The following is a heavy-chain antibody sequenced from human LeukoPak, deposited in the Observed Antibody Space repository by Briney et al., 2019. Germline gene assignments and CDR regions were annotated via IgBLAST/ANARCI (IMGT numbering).Heavy chain of an antibody. J-gene: IGHJ3*02. CDR2: ISSNGGST. CDR1: GFTFSSYA. V-gene: IGHV3-64*01. D-gene: IGHD6-6*01. CDR3: AREHSSSSGAYGAFDI. Sequence: GGSLRLSCAASGFTFSSYAMHWVRQAPGKGLEYVSAISSNGGSTYYANSVKGRFTISRDNSKNTLYLQMGSQRAEDMAVYYCAREHSSSSGAYGAFDIWGQGTMVTVSS.